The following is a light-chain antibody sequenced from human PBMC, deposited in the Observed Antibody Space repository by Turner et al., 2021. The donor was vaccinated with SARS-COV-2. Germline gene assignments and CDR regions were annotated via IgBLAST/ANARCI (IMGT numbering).Light chain of an antibody. J-gene: IGKJ4*01. Sequence: DIQMTQSPSSLSASVGDRVTITCRASQSIRGYLNWYQQKPGKAPSLLIYGASTLQSGVPSRFSGSGSGAYFTLTISSLQPEDFATYYCQQSSIIPLTFGGGTKVEIK. CDR2: GAS. CDR3: QQSSIIPLT. V-gene: IGKV1-39*01. CDR1: QSIRGY.